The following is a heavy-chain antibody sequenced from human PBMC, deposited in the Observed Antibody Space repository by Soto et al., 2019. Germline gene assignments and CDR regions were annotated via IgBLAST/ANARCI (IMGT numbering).Heavy chain of an antibody. J-gene: IGHJ4*02. CDR3: AXXGTPIDY. Sequence: QVQLVQSGAEVKKPGASVKVSCKTSGYTFTNFGLXXXXXXXGQGLEWMGWISAYNGNTNYAQNFQGRVTMTTDTXXXXAXXXXXXXXXXXXAVYYCAXXGTPIDYWGQGTLVTVSS. CDR1: GYTFTNFG. D-gene: IGHD3-10*01. CDR2: ISAYNGNT. V-gene: IGHV1-18*01.